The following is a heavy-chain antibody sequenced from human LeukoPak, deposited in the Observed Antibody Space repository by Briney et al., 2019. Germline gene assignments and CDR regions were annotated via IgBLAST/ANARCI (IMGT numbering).Heavy chain of an antibody. CDR2: IYYSGTT. D-gene: IGHD3-22*01. J-gene: IGHJ4*02. CDR3: VRDVNYYDSSGKIDY. Sequence: GSLRLSCAASGFTVSSNYMSWVRQAPGKGLEWIGSIYYSGTTYYNPSLKSRVTISVDTSKNQFSLKLSSVTAADTAVYYCVRDVNYYDSSGKIDYWGQGTLVAVSS. V-gene: IGHV4-39*07. CDR1: GFTVSSNY.